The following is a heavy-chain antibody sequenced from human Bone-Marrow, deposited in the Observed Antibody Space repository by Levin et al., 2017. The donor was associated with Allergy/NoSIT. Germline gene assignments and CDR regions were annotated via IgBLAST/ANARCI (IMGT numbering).Heavy chain of an antibody. CDR2: IYYSGTT. V-gene: IGHV4-31*03. CDR1: GGSIRSGGYY. Sequence: SQTLSLTCTVSGGSIRSGGYYWSWIRQHPGKGLEWIGYIYYSGTTYYNASLKSRVTISVDTSKNQVSLKLSSVTAADMAVYYCARVYSGYDFFDSWGQGTLVTVSS. CDR3: ARVYSGYDFFDS. J-gene: IGHJ4*02. D-gene: IGHD5-12*01.